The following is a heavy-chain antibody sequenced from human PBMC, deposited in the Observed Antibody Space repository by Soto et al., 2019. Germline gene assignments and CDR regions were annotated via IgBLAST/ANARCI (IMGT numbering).Heavy chain of an antibody. J-gene: IGHJ4*02. D-gene: IGHD6-19*01. CDR2: ITGSGGNT. CDR1: RFTFSSYA. CDR3: AKAPISGWYYFDY. Sequence: GGSLRLSCAGSRFTFSSYAMTWVRQAPGKGLEWVSAITGSGGNTYHADSVKGRFTISRDNSKSTLYLQMNSLRADDTAVYYCAKAPISGWYYFDYWGQGTLVTVSS. V-gene: IGHV3-23*01.